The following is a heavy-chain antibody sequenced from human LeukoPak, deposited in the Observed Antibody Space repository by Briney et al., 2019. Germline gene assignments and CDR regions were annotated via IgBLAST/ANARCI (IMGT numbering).Heavy chain of an antibody. CDR1: GFTFSSSW. CDR3: ARDLGSGWSKLLY. D-gene: IGHD6-19*01. J-gene: IGHJ4*02. V-gene: IGHV3-74*01. Sequence: PGGSLRLSCAASGFTFSSSWMHWVRQAPGKGLVWLSRSNSDGSSTDYADSVKGRFTISRDNAKNTLYLQMNSLRAEDTAVYYCARDLGSGWSKLLYWGQGTLVTVSS. CDR2: SNSDGSST.